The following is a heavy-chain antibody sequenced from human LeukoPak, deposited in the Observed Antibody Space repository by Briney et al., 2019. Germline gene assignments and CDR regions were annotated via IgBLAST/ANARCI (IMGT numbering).Heavy chain of an antibody. CDR2: IYHSGST. V-gene: IGHV4-30-2*01. J-gene: IGHJ5*02. CDR1: GGSISSGGYS. D-gene: IGHD1-26*01. Sequence: SETLSLTCTVSGGSISSGGYSWSWIRQPPGKGLEWIGYIYHSGSTYYNPSLKSRVTISVDRSKNQFSLKLSSVTAADTAVYYCARGRIVGATTRFNWFDPWGQGTLVTVSS. CDR3: ARGRIVGATTRFNWFDP.